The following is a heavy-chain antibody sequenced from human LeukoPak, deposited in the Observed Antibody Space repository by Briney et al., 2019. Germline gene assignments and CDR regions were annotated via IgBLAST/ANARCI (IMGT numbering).Heavy chain of an antibody. CDR3: ARDVGGTTVTTWGAFDI. Sequence: SGGSLRLSCAASGFTFSSYEMNWVRQAPGKGLEWVSYISSSGSTIYYADSVKGRFTISRDNAKNSLYLQMNSLRAEDTAVYYSARDVGGTTVTTWGAFDIWGQGTMVTVSS. J-gene: IGHJ3*02. V-gene: IGHV3-48*03. D-gene: IGHD4-17*01. CDR1: GFTFSSYE. CDR2: ISSSGSTI.